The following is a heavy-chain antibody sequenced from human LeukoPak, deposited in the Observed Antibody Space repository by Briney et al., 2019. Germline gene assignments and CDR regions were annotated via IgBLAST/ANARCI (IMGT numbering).Heavy chain of an antibody. V-gene: IGHV4-59*08. J-gene: IGHJ6*02. CDR3: ARPVLRFLEWPSLGGMDV. D-gene: IGHD3-3*01. CDR2: IYYSGST. CDR1: GGSISTYY. Sequence: SETLSLTCTVSGGSISTYYWSWIRQPPGKGLEWIGYIYYSGSTYYNPSLKSRVTISVDTSKNQFSLKLSSVTAADTAVYYCARPVLRFLEWPSLGGMDVWGQGTTVTVSS.